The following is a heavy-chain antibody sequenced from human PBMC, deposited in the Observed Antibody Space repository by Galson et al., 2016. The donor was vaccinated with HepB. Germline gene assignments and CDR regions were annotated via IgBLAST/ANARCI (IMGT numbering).Heavy chain of an antibody. J-gene: IGHJ4*02. CDR1: GFTFSSYG. Sequence: SLRLSCAASGFTFSSYGMHWVRQAPGKGLEWMAVISYDGSNKYYADSVKGRFTISRDNSKKTLYLQMNSLRAEDTAVYYCAKKGGRGDYGGKGGIDYWGQGTLVTVSS. CDR3: AKKGGRGDYGGKGGIDY. V-gene: IGHV3-30*18. CDR2: ISYDGSNK. D-gene: IGHD4-23*01.